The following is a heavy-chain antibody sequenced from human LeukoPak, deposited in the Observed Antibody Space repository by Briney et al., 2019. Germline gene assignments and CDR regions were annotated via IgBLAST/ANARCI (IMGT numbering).Heavy chain of an antibody. CDR3: ARGRSPMPYMVRGVIVPQALYFAY. Sequence: SQTLPLTCTVSGGSISSGDYYWSWIRQPPGKGLEWIGYIYYGGSTYYNPSLKSRVTISVDTSKNQFSLTLSSVTAADTAVYYCARGRSPMPYMVRGVIVPQALYFAYWGQGTLVTVSS. V-gene: IGHV4-30-4*01. D-gene: IGHD3-10*01. J-gene: IGHJ4*02. CDR1: GGSISSGDYY. CDR2: IYYGGST.